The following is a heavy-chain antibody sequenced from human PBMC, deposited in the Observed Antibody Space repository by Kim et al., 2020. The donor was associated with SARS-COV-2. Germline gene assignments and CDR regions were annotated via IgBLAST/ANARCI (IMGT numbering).Heavy chain of an antibody. V-gene: IGHV7-4-1*01. J-gene: IGHJ6*02. D-gene: IGHD6-13*01. CDR1: GYTFTSYA. CDR3: ARDQPYSSSWYLPFRASYGMDV. CDR2: INTNTGNP. Sequence: ASVKVSCKASGYTFTSYAMNWVRQAPGQGLEWMGWINTNTGNPTYAQGFTGRFVFSLDTSVSTAYLQICSLKAEDTAVYYCARDQPYSSSWYLPFRASYGMDVWGQGTTVTVSS.